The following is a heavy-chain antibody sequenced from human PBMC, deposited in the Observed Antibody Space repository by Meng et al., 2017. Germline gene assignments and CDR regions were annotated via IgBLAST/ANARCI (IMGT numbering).Heavy chain of an antibody. CDR1: RFTFDDYA. CDR3: AKDMTGGYYYYGMDV. D-gene: IGHD3-16*01. J-gene: IGHJ6*02. V-gene: IGHV3-43D*04. CDR2: ISWDGGST. Sequence: GGSLRLSCAASRFTFDDYAMHWVRQAPGKGLEWVSLISWDGGSTYYADSVKGRFTISRDNSKNSLYLQMNSLRAEDTALYYCAKDMTGGYYYYGMDVWGQGTTVTVSS.